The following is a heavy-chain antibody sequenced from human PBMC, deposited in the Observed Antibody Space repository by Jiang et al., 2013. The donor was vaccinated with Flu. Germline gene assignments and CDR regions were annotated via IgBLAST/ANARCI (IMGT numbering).Heavy chain of an antibody. D-gene: IGHD3-22*01. V-gene: IGHV3-30-3*01. Sequence: HWVRQAPGKGLEWVAVISYDGSNNTYADSVKGRFTISRDNSKNTLYLQMNSLRAEDTAVYYCARDQSYDSSGYPQTFYYYYGMDVWGQGNAGHRLL. J-gene: IGHJ6*02. CDR2: ISYDGSNN. CDR3: ARDQSYDSSGYPQTFYYYYGMDV.